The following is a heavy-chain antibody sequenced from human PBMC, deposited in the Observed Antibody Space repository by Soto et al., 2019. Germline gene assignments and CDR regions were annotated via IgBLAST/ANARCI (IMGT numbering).Heavy chain of an antibody. J-gene: IGHJ4*02. V-gene: IGHV1-18*01. CDR2: IGAYNGNT. Sequence: ASVKVSCKASGYTFTSHGISWVRQAPGQGLEWMGWIGAYNGNTNYAQKLRGRVTMTTDTSTSTAYMELSSLRSDGTAVYYCARQMAGGYYDFWSGYWFGDFWGQGTLVTVSS. D-gene: IGHD3-3*01. CDR1: GYTFTSHG. CDR3: ARQMAGGYYDFWSGYWFGDF.